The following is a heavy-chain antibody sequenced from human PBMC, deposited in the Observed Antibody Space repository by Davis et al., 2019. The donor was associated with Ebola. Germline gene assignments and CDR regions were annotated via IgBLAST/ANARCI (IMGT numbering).Heavy chain of an antibody. CDR2: IWYDGSNK. Sequence: GESLKISCAASGFTFSSYGMHWVRQAPGKGLEWVAVIWYDGSNKYYADSVKGRFTISRDNSKNTLYLQMNSLRAEDTAVYYCARVLRFLMDVWGKGTTVTVSS. V-gene: IGHV3-33*08. CDR1: GFTFSSYG. CDR3: ARVLRFLMDV. D-gene: IGHD2/OR15-2a*01. J-gene: IGHJ6*03.